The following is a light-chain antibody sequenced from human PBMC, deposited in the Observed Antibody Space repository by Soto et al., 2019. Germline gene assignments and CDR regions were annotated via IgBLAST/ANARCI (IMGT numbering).Light chain of an antibody. J-gene: IGKJ2*01. Sequence: IQMTQSPSSLSASVGDSVTVTCRASQSINIYLNWYQQKPGKAPTLLIYVASSLKSGVPSRFTGGGSRTDFTLTISSLQPEDVANYYCQQSYRSPYTFGQGTKLEIK. CDR1: QSINIY. CDR3: QQSYRSPYT. V-gene: IGKV1-39*01. CDR2: VAS.